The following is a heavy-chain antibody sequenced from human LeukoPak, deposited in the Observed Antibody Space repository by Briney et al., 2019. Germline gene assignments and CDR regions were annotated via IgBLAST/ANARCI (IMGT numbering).Heavy chain of an antibody. Sequence: PSETLSLTCTVSGGSISSYYWNWIRQPPGKRLEWIGYIYYSGSTNYNPSLKSRVTISVDTSKNQFSLKLSSVTAADTAVYYCASEGSTGDAFDIWGQGTMVTVSS. V-gene: IGHV4-59*01. D-gene: IGHD2-8*02. CDR1: GGSISSYY. J-gene: IGHJ3*02. CDR3: ASEGSTGDAFDI. CDR2: IYYSGST.